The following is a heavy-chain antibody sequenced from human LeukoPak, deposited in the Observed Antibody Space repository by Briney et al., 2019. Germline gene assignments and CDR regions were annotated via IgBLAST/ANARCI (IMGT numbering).Heavy chain of an antibody. V-gene: IGHV1-24*01. D-gene: IGHD6-19*01. Sequence: ASVKVSCKVSGYTLTELSMHWVRQAPGKGLEWMGGFDPEDGETIYAQKFQGRVTMTEDTSTDTAYMELSSLRSEDMAVYYCATGIAVAGYYFDYWGQGTLVTVSS. J-gene: IGHJ4*02. CDR1: GYTLTELS. CDR3: ATGIAVAGYYFDY. CDR2: FDPEDGET.